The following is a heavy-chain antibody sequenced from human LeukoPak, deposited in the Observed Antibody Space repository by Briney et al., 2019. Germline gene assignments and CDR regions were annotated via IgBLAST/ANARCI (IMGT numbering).Heavy chain of an antibody. CDR2: IYPGDPDT. J-gene: IGHJ4*02. D-gene: IGHD1-26*01. CDR3: ARHPAIGSSGSYYFDY. CDR1: GYSFTSYW. Sequence: GESLKISCKVSGYSFTSYWIAWVRPMPGKGLEWMGIIYPGDPDTRYSPSFQGQVTISADKSISTAYLQWSSLKASDTAMFYCARHPAIGSSGSYYFDYWGQGTLVTVSS. V-gene: IGHV5-51*01.